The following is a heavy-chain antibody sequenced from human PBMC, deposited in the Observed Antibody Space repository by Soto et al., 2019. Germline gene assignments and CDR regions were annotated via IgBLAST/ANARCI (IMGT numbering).Heavy chain of an antibody. CDR3: ARPLVAVARTRWFDP. CDR2: IDSSTGGNP. D-gene: IGHD6-19*01. CDR1: GFTFSSFA. V-gene: IGHV3-23*01. J-gene: IGHJ5*02. Sequence: GGSLRLSCAASGFTFSSFAMSWVRQAPGKGLEWVSAIDSSTGGNPYYADSLKGRFTISRDDSMSTLYLQMNCLRVYAPAGYYCARPLVAVARTRWFDPWGQGILVTVSS.